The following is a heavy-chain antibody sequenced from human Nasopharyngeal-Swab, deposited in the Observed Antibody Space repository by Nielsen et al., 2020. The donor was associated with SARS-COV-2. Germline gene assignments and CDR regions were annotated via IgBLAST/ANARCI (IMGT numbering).Heavy chain of an antibody. CDR3: ASPHNWGDAFDI. J-gene: IGHJ3*02. D-gene: IGHD7-27*01. CDR1: GYTFTSYD. Sequence: ASVKVSCKASGYTFTSYDINWVRQAPGQGLEWMGIINPSGGSTSYAQKFQGRVTMTRDTSTSTVYMELSSLRSEDTAVYYCASPHNWGDAFDIWGQGTMVTVSS. V-gene: IGHV1-46*01. CDR2: INPSGGST.